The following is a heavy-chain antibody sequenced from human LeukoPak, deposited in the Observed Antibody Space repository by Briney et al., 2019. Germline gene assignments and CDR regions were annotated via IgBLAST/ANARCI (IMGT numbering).Heavy chain of an antibody. CDR2: IWYDGSNK. CDR3: ARDTAYSSGWYGGDAFDI. V-gene: IGHV3-33*01. CDR1: GFTFSSYG. J-gene: IGHJ3*02. Sequence: PGGSLRLSCAASGFTFSSYGMHWVRQARGKGLEWVAVIWYDGSNKYYADSVKGRFTISRDNSKNTLYLQMNSLRAEDTAVYYCARDTAYSSGWYGGDAFDIWGQGTMVTVSS. D-gene: IGHD6-19*01.